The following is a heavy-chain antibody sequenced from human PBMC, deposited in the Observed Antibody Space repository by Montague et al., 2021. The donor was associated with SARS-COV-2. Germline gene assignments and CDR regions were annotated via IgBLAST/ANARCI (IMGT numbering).Heavy chain of an antibody. D-gene: IGHD2-15*01. CDR3: ARGSGCSGGSCYSEWDPYCYYGMDV. J-gene: IGHJ6*02. V-gene: IGHV4-34*01. CDR1: GGSFSGYY. Sequence: SETLSLTCAVYGGSFSGYYWSWIRQPPGKGLEWIGEINHSGRTNYNPSLNSRATISVDTSKNQFSLQLSSVTAADTAVYYWARGSGCSGGSCYSEWDPYCYYGMDVWGQGTTVTVSS. CDR2: INHSGRT.